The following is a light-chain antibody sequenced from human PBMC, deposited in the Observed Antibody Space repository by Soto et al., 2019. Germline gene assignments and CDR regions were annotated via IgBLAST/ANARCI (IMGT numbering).Light chain of an antibody. CDR2: EVS. V-gene: IGLV2-14*01. Sequence: QSALTQPASVSGSPGQSITISCTGTSSDVGGYAYVSWYQQYPGKAPKLVISEVSKRPSGVSHRFSGSRSGNTAYLTISGLQAEDEADYYCSSYTSSTTPVFGGGTQLTVL. CDR1: SSDVGGYAY. J-gene: IGLJ2*01. CDR3: SSYTSSTTPV.